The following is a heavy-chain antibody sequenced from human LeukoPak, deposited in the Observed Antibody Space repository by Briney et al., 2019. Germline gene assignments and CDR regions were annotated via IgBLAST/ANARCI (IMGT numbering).Heavy chain of an antibody. J-gene: IGHJ4*02. CDR2: MNPNSGRT. V-gene: IGHV1-8*03. CDR3: TRETSSRYFDY. Sequence: ASVTVSCKASGYTFIDYYMHWVRQATGQGLEWMGWMNPNSGRTGYAQNFQGRITITRNTSISTAYMELSSLRSEDTAVYYCTRETSSRYFDYWGQGTLVTVSS. CDR1: GYTFIDYY.